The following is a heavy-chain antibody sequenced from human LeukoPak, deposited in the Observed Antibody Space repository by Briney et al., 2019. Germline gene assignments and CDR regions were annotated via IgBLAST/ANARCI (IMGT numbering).Heavy chain of an antibody. V-gene: IGHV1-18*01. CDR3: ARDQGCSSTSCYALTYMDV. D-gene: IGHD2-2*01. CDR1: GYTFTSYG. Sequence: ASVKVSCKASGYTFTSYGISWVRQAPGQGLEWMGWTSAYNGNTNYAQKLQGRVTMTTDTSTSTAYMELRSLRSDDTAVYYCARDQGCSSTSCYALTYMDVWGKGTTVTVSS. J-gene: IGHJ6*03. CDR2: TSAYNGNT.